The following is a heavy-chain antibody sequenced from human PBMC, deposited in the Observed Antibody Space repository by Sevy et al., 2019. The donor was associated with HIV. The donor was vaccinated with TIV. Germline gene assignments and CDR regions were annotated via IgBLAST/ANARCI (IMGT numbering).Heavy chain of an antibody. CDR1: GDGVASSSAA. CDR3: ARAEVATGGYDY. Sequence: QSQTLSLTCAISGDGVASSSAAWNWIRQSPSRGLEWLGRTYYRSKWCTDYALSVKSRIIINPDTSKNQFSLQLNSVTPEDTAVYYCARAEVATGGYDYWGQGTLVTVSS. V-gene: IGHV6-1*01. J-gene: IGHJ4*02. CDR2: TYYRSKWCT. D-gene: IGHD5-12*01.